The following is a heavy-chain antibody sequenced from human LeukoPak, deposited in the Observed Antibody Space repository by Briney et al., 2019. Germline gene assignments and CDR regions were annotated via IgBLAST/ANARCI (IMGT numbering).Heavy chain of an antibody. Sequence: GGSLRLSCAASGFTFSSYWMSWVRQAPGKGPEWVSSISSSSSYIYYADSVKGRFTISRDNAKNSLYLQMNSLRADDAAVYYCAREPTSMGSDYWGQGTLVTVSS. CDR1: GFTFSSYW. D-gene: IGHD5-18*01. J-gene: IGHJ4*02. V-gene: IGHV3-21*01. CDR3: AREPTSMGSDY. CDR2: ISSSSSYI.